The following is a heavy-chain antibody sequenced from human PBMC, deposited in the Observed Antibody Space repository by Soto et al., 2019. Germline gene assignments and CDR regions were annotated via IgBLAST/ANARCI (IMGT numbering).Heavy chain of an antibody. J-gene: IGHJ4*02. CDR1: GFTFSSYS. Sequence: GGSLRLSCAASGFTFSSYSMNWVRQTPGKGLEWVSYISSSSSTIYYADSVKGRFTISRDNAKNSLYLQMNSLRDEDTAVYYCARVASLKRYSSSWYYFDYWGQGTLVTVSS. CDR2: ISSSSSTI. D-gene: IGHD6-13*01. CDR3: ARVASLKRYSSSWYYFDY. V-gene: IGHV3-48*02.